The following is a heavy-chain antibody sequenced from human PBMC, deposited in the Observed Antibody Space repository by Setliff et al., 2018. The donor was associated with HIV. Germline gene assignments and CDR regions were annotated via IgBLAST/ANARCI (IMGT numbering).Heavy chain of an antibody. CDR2: VYHSGIT. CDR3: ARGMTTLTP. Sequence: SETLSLTCTVSGGSISSGGYYWSWIRQHPGKGLEWIGYVYHSGITYYNPSLKSRVTMSVDTSKNQFSLNLSSVTAADTAVYYCARGMTTLTPWGQGTLVTVSS. J-gene: IGHJ4*02. D-gene: IGHD4-17*01. CDR1: GGSISSGGYY. V-gene: IGHV4-31*03.